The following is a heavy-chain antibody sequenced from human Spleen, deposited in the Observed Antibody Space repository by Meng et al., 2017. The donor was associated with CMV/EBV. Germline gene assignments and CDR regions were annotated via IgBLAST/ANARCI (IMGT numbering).Heavy chain of an antibody. CDR1: GFTFSSYE. CDR3: AKSYFHWYFDV. D-gene: IGHD3-9*01. J-gene: IGHJ2*01. CDR2: ISSSGSTI. V-gene: IGHV3-48*03. Sequence: GESLKISCAASGFTFSSYEMNWVRQAPGKGLEWVSYISSSGSTIYYADSVKGRFTISRDNAKNSLFLQMNNVRAEDTAVYYCAKSYFHWYFDVWGRGTLVTVSS.